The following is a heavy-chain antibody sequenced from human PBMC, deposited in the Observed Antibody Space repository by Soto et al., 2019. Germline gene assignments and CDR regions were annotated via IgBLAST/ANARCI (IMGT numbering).Heavy chain of an antibody. J-gene: IGHJ4*02. CDR2: LSSTGSI. CDR1: GGSITSGTYY. D-gene: IGHD5-12*01. V-gene: IGHV4-39*01. CDR3: ARSLDDRYNFVF. Sequence: QLQLQESGPGLVKPSETVSLTCSVSGGSITSGTYYWVWIRQPPAKGPEWIGSLSSTGSIHYNPSLKSRVTISVDTSKNLFFLTLTSVTAADTAVYYCARSLDDRYNFVFWVPGTVVTGSS.